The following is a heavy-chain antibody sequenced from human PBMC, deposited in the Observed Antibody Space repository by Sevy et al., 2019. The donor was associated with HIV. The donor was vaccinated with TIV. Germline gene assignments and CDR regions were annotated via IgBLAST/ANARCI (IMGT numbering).Heavy chain of an antibody. CDR1: GFTFSSYW. J-gene: IGHJ5*01. CDR3: VRDRRSSWFDS. CDR2: INQDGSEK. Sequence: GGSLRLSCAVSGFTFSSYWMSWVRQAPGKGLEWVANINQDGSEKYYVASVKGRFTISRDSAKNSVYVQMNSLRDEDTGVYYCVRDRRSSWFDSWGQGTLVTVSS. D-gene: IGHD1-26*01. V-gene: IGHV3-7*01.